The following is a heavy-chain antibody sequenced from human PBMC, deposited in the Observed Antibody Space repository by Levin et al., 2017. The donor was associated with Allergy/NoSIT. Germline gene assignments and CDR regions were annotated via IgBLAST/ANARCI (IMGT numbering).Heavy chain of an antibody. V-gene: IGHV3-30*18. CDR2: ISYDGSNK. CDR3: AKDWGITGTTLAFDY. J-gene: IGHJ4*02. Sequence: PGGSLRLSCAASGFTFSSYGMHWVRQAPGKGLEWVAVISYDGSNKYYADSVKGRFTISRDNSKNTLYLQMNSLRAEDTAVYYCAKDWGITGTTLAFDYWGQGTLVTVSS. D-gene: IGHD1-20*01. CDR1: GFTFSSYG.